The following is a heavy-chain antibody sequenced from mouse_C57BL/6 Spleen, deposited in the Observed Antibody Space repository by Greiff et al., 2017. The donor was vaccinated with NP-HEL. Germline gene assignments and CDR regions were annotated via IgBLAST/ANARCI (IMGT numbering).Heavy chain of an antibody. CDR2: IWWDDDK. CDR3: ARIAEGWLPWGYFDV. V-gene: IGHV8-8*01. D-gene: IGHD2-3*01. J-gene: IGHJ1*03. CDR1: GFSLSTFGMG. Sequence: QITLKESGPGILQPSQTLSLTCSFSGFSLSTFGMGVGWIRQPSGKGLEWLAHIWWDDDKYYNPALKSRLTISKDSSKNQVFLKIANVDTADTATYYCARIAEGWLPWGYFDVWGTGTTVTVSS.